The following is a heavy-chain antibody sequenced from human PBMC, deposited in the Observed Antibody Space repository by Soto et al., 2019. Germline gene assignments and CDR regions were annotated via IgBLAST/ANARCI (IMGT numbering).Heavy chain of an antibody. CDR3: AREGPRPYYYYGMDV. Sequence: ASVKVPCKSSGYTFSMSGISWVRQAPGQGLEWMGWISGYNGNTNYEQKFQDRVTMTTDTTTNTAYMELRSLRSDDTAVYYCAREGPRPYYYYGMDVWGQGTTVTVSS. CDR1: GYTFSMSG. J-gene: IGHJ6*02. CDR2: ISGYNGNT. V-gene: IGHV1-18*01.